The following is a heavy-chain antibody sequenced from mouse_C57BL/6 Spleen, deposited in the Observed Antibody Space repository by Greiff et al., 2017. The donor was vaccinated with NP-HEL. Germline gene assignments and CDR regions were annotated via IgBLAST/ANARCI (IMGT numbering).Heavy chain of an antibody. Sequence: QVQLQQSGAELARPGASVKLSCKASGYTFTSYGISWVKQRTGQGLEWIGEIYPRSGNTYYNEKFKGKATLTADKSSSTAYMELRSLTSEDSAVYFCRYDWDLDYWGQGTTLTVSS. D-gene: IGHD2-12*01. CDR1: GYTFTSYG. J-gene: IGHJ2*01. CDR2: IYPRSGNT. CDR3: RYDWDLDY. V-gene: IGHV1-81*01.